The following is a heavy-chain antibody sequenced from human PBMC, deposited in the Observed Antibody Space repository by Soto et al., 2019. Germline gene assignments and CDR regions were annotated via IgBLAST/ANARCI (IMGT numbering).Heavy chain of an antibody. D-gene: IGHD4-17*01. CDR2: ISGSGGSI. V-gene: IGHV3-23*01. Sequence: GGSLRLSCAASGFTFSSYAMSWVRQAPGKGLEWVSAISGSGGSIYYADSVKGRFTISRDNSKNTLYLQMNSLRAEDTAVYYCAKMAGDYGYYVNYFDYWGQGTLVTVSS. CDR1: GFTFSSYA. CDR3: AKMAGDYGYYVNYFDY. J-gene: IGHJ4*02.